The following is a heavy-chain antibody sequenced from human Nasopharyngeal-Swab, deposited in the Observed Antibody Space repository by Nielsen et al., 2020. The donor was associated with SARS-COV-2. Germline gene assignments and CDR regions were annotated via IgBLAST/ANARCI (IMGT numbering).Heavy chain of an antibody. D-gene: IGHD3-3*01. V-gene: IGHV3-33*01. J-gene: IGHJ3*02. CDR3: ARVLFLEWLLYAPGAFDI. CDR2: IWYDGSNK. CDR1: GFTFSSYG. Sequence: GESLKISCAASGFTFSSYGMHWVRQAPGKGLEWVAVIWYDGSNKYYADSVKGRFTISRDNAKNSLYLQMNSLRDEDTAVYYCARVLFLEWLLYAPGAFDIWGQGTMVTVSS.